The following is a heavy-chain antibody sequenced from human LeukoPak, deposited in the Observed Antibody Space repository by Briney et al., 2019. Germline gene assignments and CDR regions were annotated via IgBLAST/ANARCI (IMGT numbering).Heavy chain of an antibody. V-gene: IGHV4-39*07. D-gene: IGHD5-24*01. J-gene: IGHJ5*02. Sequence: SETLSLTCTVSGGSIRSSYYYWGWIRQPPGKGLEWIVSIYDSGSTYYNPSLKSRVTISVDTSKNQFSLKLSSVTAADTAVYYCARGRHRRDGYNWGKEIEGRRNWFDPWGQGTLVTVSS. CDR1: GGSIRSSYYY. CDR2: IYDSGST. CDR3: ARGRHRRDGYNWGKEIEGRRNWFDP.